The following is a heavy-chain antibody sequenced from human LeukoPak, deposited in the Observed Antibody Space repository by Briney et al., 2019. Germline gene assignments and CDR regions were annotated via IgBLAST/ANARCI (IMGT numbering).Heavy chain of an antibody. CDR1: GGSISSYY. Sequence: PSETLSLTCTVSGGSISSYYWSWIRQPPGKGLEGIGYFYYSGSTKYNPSLKSRVTISVDTSKNQFSLKVSSVTAADTAVYYCAREGDGDYEEGAFDIWGQGTMVTVSS. J-gene: IGHJ3*02. D-gene: IGHD4-17*01. CDR2: FYYSGST. CDR3: AREGDGDYEEGAFDI. V-gene: IGHV4-59*01.